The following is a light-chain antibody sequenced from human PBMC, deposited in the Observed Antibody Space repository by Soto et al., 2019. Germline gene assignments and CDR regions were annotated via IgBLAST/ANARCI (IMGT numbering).Light chain of an antibody. V-gene: IGKV3-20*01. CDR1: ERIYSAY. CDR2: GTS. J-gene: IGKJ5*01. Sequence: EVVLTQSAGTVSLSRGERATLSCRASERIYSAYLGWYQQKPGQAPRLLIYGTSSRATGIPDRFSGSGSGTDSTLTISSLEPEDFAVYYCQQYGNSPITFGQGTRLEIK. CDR3: QQYGNSPIT.